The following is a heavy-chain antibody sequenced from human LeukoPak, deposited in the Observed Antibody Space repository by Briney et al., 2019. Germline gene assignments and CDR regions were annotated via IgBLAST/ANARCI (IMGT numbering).Heavy chain of an antibody. J-gene: IGHJ6*03. CDR1: GPTFSSYA. CDR2: IIPIFGTS. D-gene: IGHD3-22*01. V-gene: IGHV1-69*13. CDR3: ARDPNPTYYYDSSGYPPYYYYMDV. Sequence: GPSVKLSWNASGPTFSSYATSWVRQPPGQGLGWMGGIIPIFGTSNYARKCQGRVTITADESTSTAYMELSSLRSEDTAVYYCARDPNPTYYYDSSGYPPYYYYMDVWGKGTTVTVSS.